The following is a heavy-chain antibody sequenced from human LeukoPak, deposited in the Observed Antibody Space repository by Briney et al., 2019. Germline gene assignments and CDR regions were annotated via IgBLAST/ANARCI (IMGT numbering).Heavy chain of an antibody. CDR3: AKLAGYSSSWYVVY. V-gene: IGHV3-23*01. D-gene: IGHD6-13*01. CDR2: ISGSGGST. Sequence: GGSLRLSCAASGFTFSSYAMSWVRQAPGEGLEWVSAISGSGGSTYYADSVKGRFTISRDNSKNTLYLQMNSLRAEDTAVYYCAKLAGYSSSWYVVYWGQGTLVTVSS. CDR1: GFTFSSYA. J-gene: IGHJ4*02.